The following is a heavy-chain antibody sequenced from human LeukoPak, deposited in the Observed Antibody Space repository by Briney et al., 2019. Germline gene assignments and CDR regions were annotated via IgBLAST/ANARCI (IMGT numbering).Heavy chain of an antibody. V-gene: IGHV3-23*01. CDR3: AKGRFLEWLLVYYFDY. CDR1: GFTFSSYA. Sequence: GGSLRLSCAASGFTFSSYAMSWVRQAPGKGLEWVSAISGSGGSTYYADSVKGRFTISRDNSKNTLYLQMNSLRAEDMAVYYCAKGRFLEWLLVYYFDYWGQGTLVTVSS. D-gene: IGHD3-3*01. J-gene: IGHJ4*02. CDR2: ISGSGGST.